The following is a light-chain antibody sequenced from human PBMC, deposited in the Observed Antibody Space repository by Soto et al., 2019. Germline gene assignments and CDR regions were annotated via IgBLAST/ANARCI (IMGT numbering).Light chain of an antibody. CDR2: GAS. Sequence: EIVMTQSPPTLSLSPGERPTLSSSGRNGGSSNVAWYQQIPGQTPRLLIYGASTRATGIPDRFSGSGSGTDFILTISRLEPEDFAVYYCQQYNSSPRTFGQGTKVDIK. V-gene: IGKV3-20*01. CDR3: QQYNSSPRT. CDR1: NGGSSN. J-gene: IGKJ1*01.